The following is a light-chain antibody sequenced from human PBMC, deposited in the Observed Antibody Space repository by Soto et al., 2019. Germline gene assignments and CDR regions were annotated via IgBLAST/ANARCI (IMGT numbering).Light chain of an antibody. Sequence: QSVLTQPPSASGTPGQRVTISCSGSSSNIGRNTVNWYQQLPGTAPKLLIYSDNQRPSGVPDRFSVSKSGTSVSLAISGLQSDDEAEYYCAAWDDSLNGMVFGGGTKVTVL. V-gene: IGLV1-44*01. J-gene: IGLJ2*01. CDR3: AAWDDSLNGMV. CDR1: SSNIGRNT. CDR2: SDN.